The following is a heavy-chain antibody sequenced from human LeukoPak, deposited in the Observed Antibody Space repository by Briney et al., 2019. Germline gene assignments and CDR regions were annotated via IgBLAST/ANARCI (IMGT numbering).Heavy chain of an antibody. CDR2: INSDGSST. Sequence: PTGGSLRLSCAASGFTFSSYWMHWVRQAPGKGLVWVSRINSDGSSTSYADSVKGRFTISRDNAKNSLYLQMNSLRAEDTAVYYCAREIHSSGWSLVRYYFDYWGQGTLVTVSS. V-gene: IGHV3-74*01. CDR1: GFTFSSYW. D-gene: IGHD6-19*01. J-gene: IGHJ4*02. CDR3: AREIHSSGWSLVRYYFDY.